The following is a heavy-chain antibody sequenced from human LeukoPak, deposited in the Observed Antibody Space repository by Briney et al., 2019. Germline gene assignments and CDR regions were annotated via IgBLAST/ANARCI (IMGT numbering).Heavy chain of an antibody. CDR1: GFTFSSYS. CDR2: ISSSSSYI. Sequence: PGGSLRLSCAASGFTFSSYSMNWVRQAPGKGLEWVSSISSSSSYIYYADSVKGRFTISRDNAKNSLYLQMNSLRAEDTAVYYCARGFQGGSYINWFDPWGQGTLATVSS. J-gene: IGHJ5*02. D-gene: IGHD1-26*01. V-gene: IGHV3-21*01. CDR3: ARGFQGGSYINWFDP.